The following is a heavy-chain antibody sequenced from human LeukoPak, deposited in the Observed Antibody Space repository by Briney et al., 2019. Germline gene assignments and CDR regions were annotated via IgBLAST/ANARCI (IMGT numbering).Heavy chain of an antibody. D-gene: IGHD1-26*01. CDR1: GFTFSDHY. CDR3: AARLVGPTANY. Sequence: GGSLRLSCAASGFTFSDHYLDWVRQAPGKGLEWVGRIRNKANSYTTEYAASVKGRFTISRDDSDNSLYLQMDTLQTEDTGLYYCAARLVGPTANYWGQGTLVTVSS. CDR2: IRNKANSYTT. J-gene: IGHJ4*02. V-gene: IGHV3-72*01.